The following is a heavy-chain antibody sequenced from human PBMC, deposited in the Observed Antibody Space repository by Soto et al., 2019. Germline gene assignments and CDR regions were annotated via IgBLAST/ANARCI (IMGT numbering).Heavy chain of an antibody. D-gene: IGHD2-21*01. J-gene: IGHJ5*02. Sequence: QITLEESGPTLVKPTQTLTLTCTFSGFSLTANGVGVAWFRQPPGKALEWLALIYWDGDVRNSPSLRSRITITKDTSNDQVFLTVTNLDPVDTGTYYCAQRLVSNGAWFDTWGQGMLVTVSS. CDR3: AQRLVSNGAWFDT. V-gene: IGHV2-5*02. CDR2: IYWDGDV. CDR1: GFSLTANGVG.